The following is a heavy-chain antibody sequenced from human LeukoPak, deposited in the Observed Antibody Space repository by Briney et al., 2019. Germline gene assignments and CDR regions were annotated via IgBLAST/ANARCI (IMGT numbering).Heavy chain of an antibody. CDR3: AKDLRWFGELLEVAMGY. V-gene: IGHV3-30*18. J-gene: IGHJ4*02. CDR1: GFTFSSYG. D-gene: IGHD3-10*01. CDR2: ISYDGSNK. Sequence: PGGSLRLSCAASGFTFSSYGMHWVRQAPGKGLEWVAVISYDGSNKYYADSVKGRFTISRDNSKNTLYLQMNSLRAEDTAVYYCAKDLRWFGELLEVAMGYWGQGTLVTVSS.